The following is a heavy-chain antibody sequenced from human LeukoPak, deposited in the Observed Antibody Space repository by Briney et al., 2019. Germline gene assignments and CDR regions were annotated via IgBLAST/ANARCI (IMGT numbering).Heavy chain of an antibody. V-gene: IGHV3-7*01. CDR1: GFSFSSYW. CDR2: IKEDGSAK. CDR3: ASGIYEGVGH. Sequence: QSGGSLRLSCVASGFSFSSYWMTWVRQAPGKGLEWVANIKEDGSAKYYVDSVKGRLTIFKDNAEKSLYLQMNNLRVEDTAVYYCASGIYEGVGHWGQGTLVTVSS. D-gene: IGHD1-26*01. J-gene: IGHJ4*02.